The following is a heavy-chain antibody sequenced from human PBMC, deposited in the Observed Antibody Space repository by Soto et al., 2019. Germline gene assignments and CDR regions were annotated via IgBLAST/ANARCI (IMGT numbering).Heavy chain of an antibody. CDR1: GFTFSSYW. D-gene: IGHD2-15*01. J-gene: IGHJ4*02. Sequence: EVQLVESGGGLVQPGGSPRLSCAASGFTFSSYWMSWVRQAPGKGLEWVANIKQDGSEKYYVDSVKGRFTISRDNAKNSLYLQMNSLRAEDTAVYYCARGHCSGGSCYPKFDYWGQGTLVTVSS. CDR2: IKQDGSEK. V-gene: IGHV3-7*01. CDR3: ARGHCSGGSCYPKFDY.